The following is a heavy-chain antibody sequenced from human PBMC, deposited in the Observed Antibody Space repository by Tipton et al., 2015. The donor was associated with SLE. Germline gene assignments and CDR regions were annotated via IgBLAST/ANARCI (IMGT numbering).Heavy chain of an antibody. CDR1: GFTFSSYA. J-gene: IGHJ2*01. V-gene: IGHV3-23*01. CDR3: ARGARYYDSNWYFDL. CDR2: ISGSGGST. Sequence: GSLRLSCAASGFTFSSYAMSWVRQAPGKGLEWVSAISGSGGSTYYADSVKGRFTISRDNSKNTLYLQMNSLRAEDTAVYYCARGARYYDSNWYFDLWGRGTLVTVSS. D-gene: IGHD3-22*01.